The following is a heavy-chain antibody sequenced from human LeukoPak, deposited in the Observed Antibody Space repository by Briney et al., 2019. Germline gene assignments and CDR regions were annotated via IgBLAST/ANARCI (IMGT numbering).Heavy chain of an antibody. CDR1: GYTFTSYA. V-gene: IGHV1-3*01. CDR2: INAGNGNT. CDR3: ASILFDQAAAPGDAFDI. Sequence: ASVKVSCKASGYTFTSYAMHWVRQAPGQRLEWMGWINAGNGNTKYSQKFQGRVTITRDTSASTAYMELSSLRSEDTAVYYCASILFDQAAAPGDAFDIWGQGTMVTVSS. D-gene: IGHD6-13*01. J-gene: IGHJ3*02.